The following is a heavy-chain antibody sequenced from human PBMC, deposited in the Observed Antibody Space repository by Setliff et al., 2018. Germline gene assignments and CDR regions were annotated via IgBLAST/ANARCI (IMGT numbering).Heavy chain of an antibody. J-gene: IGHJ4*02. Sequence: VHVSCKASGYTFRNYAFAWVRQAPGQGLEWVGWISVYNGDTNYAQKFQGRVTLTTDTSTSTAYMELRSLTSDDSAFYYCARAPSVELVTIRTNSWFTYWGQGTLVTVSS. D-gene: IGHD5-18*01. CDR2: ISVYNGDT. V-gene: IGHV1-18*01. CDR1: GYTFRNYA. CDR3: ARAPSVELVTIRTNSWFTY.